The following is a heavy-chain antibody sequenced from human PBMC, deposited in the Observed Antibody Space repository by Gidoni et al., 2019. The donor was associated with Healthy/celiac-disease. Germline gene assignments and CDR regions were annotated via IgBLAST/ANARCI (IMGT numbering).Heavy chain of an antibody. CDR2: IYPGDSGT. CDR1: GDSYTSYW. D-gene: IGHD1-26*01. V-gene: IGHV5-51*01. Sequence: EVQLVQSGAEGNKPGESLQISCKGSGDSYTSYWIGWVRQMPGKGLEWMGIIYPGDSGTRYSPSFQCQVTISADRSISTAYLQWSSLKASDTAMYYCARRPQVGATDYGCQGTLVTVSS. J-gene: IGHJ4*02. CDR3: ARRPQVGATDY.